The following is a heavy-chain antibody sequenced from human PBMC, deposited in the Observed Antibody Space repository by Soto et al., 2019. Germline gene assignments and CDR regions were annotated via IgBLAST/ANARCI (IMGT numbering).Heavy chain of an antibody. V-gene: IGHV1-3*01. D-gene: IGHD1-20*01. CDR3: ARGITLPTPLDY. CDR2: INAGNGNT. J-gene: IGHJ4*02. CDR1: GYSFTSYA. Sequence: ASVKVSCKASGYSFTSYAMHWVRQAPGQRLEWMGWINAGNGNTKYSQKFQGRVTITRDTSASTAYMELSSLRSEDTAVYYCARGITLPTPLDYWGQGTLVTSPQ.